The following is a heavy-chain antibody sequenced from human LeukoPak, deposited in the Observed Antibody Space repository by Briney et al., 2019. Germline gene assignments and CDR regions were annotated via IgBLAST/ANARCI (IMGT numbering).Heavy chain of an antibody. V-gene: IGHV3-23*01. CDR1: GFTFRRYG. CDR2: ISGSGGST. CDR3: AKDPRRYSRTGGYFDY. D-gene: IGHD6-13*01. Sequence: GGSLRLSCAASGFTFRRYGMSWVRQAAGKGLEWVSAISGSGGSTYYGDSVKGRFTISRDNSKNTLYLQMNSLRAEDTAVYYCAKDPRRYSRTGGYFDYWGQGTLVTVSS. J-gene: IGHJ4*02.